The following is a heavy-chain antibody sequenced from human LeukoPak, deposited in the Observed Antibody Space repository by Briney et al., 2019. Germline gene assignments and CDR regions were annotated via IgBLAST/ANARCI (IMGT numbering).Heavy chain of an antibody. CDR2: ISAYNGNT. Sequence: ASVKVSCKASGYTFTSYGIGWVRQAPGQGLEWMGWISAYNGNTNYAQKLQGRVTMTTDTSTSTAYMELRSLRSDDTAVYYCARDSGTTVVTPTNWFDPWGQGTLVTVSS. CDR3: ARDSGTTVVTPTNWFDP. J-gene: IGHJ5*02. CDR1: GYTFTSYG. V-gene: IGHV1-18*01. D-gene: IGHD4-23*01.